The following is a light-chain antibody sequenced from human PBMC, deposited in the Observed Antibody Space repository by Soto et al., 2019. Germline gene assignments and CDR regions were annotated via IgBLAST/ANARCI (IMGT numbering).Light chain of an antibody. V-gene: IGLV2-11*01. Sequence: QSALTQPRSVSGSPGQSVTISCTGTSSDVGGYNYVSWYQQYPGKAPKLMTYDVSKRPSGIPDRFSGSKSGNMASLTISGLQAEDEADYYCCSYAGSYTWVFGGGTKLTVL. CDR1: SSDVGGYNY. CDR2: DVS. CDR3: CSYAGSYTWV. J-gene: IGLJ3*02.